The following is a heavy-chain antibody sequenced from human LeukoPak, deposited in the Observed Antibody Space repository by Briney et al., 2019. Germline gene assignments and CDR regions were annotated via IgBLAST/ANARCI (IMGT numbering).Heavy chain of an antibody. CDR2: ISSSSSYI. CDR3: ERDRSTGTTDY. V-gene: IGHV3-21*01. J-gene: IGHJ4*02. D-gene: IGHD1-1*01. Sequence: GGSLRLSCAASGFTFSSYSMNWVRQAPGKGLEWVSSISSSSSYIYYADSVKGRFTISRDNAKHSLYLQMKSLRVEDTAVYYCERDRSTGTTDYWGQGTLVTVSS. CDR1: GFTFSSYS.